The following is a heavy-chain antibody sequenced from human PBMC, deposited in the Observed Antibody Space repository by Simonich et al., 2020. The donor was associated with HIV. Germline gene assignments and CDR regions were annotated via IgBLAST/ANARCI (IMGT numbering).Heavy chain of an antibody. V-gene: IGHV4-34*01. CDR2: INHRGIT. CDR1: GGSFSGYY. Sequence: QVQLQQWGAGLMKPSETLSLTCAVYGGSFSGYYWSWIRQPPGRGLEWIGEINHRGITNYKTSLNSRATISVDKSKNQFSLKLSSVTAEDTAIYYCARRDRELILYFDYWGQGNLVTVSS. CDR3: ARRDRELILYFDY. D-gene: IGHD3-3*01. J-gene: IGHJ4*02.